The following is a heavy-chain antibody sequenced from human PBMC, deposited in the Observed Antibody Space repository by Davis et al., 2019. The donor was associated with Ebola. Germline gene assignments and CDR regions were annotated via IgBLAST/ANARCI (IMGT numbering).Heavy chain of an antibody. D-gene: IGHD6-6*01. CDR3: ARSSIAARPGYYYGMDV. CDR2: ISNSSSYI. Sequence: GESLKISCAASGFTFSSYSMNWVRQAPGKGLEWVSSISNSSSYIYYADSVKGRFTISRDNAKNSLYPQMNSLRAEDTAVYYCARSSIAARPGYYYGMDVWGQGTTVTVSS. J-gene: IGHJ6*02. CDR1: GFTFSSYS. V-gene: IGHV3-21*01.